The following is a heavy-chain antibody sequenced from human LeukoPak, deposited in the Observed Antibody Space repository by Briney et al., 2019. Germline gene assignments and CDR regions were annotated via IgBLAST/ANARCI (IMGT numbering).Heavy chain of an antibody. CDR2: IIPILGIA. CDR1: GGTFSSYA. D-gene: IGHD3-10*01. CDR3: ARAVSGAYGT. V-gene: IGHV1-69*04. J-gene: IGHJ1*01. Sequence: GASVKVSCKASGGTFSSYAISWVRQAPGQGLEWMGRIIPILGIANYAQKFQGRVTITRDTSASTAYMELSSLRSEDTAVYYCARAVSGAYGTWGQGTPVTVSS.